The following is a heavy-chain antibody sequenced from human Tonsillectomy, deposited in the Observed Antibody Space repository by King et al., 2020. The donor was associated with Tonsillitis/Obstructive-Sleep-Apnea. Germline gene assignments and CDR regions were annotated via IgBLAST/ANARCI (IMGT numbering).Heavy chain of an antibody. CDR2: ISGGGENT. CDR1: GFTFDDYA. V-gene: IGHV3-43*02. J-gene: IGHJ6*03. Sequence: VQLVESGGGVVQPGGSLRLSCAASGFTFDDYAMHWVRQTPGRGLEWVSLISGGGENTYSADSVRGRFTISRDNSKNSLYLQMNSLRTEDTALYYCAKYMVPGDLRLGGGHYYYYMDVWGKGTTVTVSS. D-gene: IGHD3-10*01. CDR3: AKYMVPGDLRLGGGHYYYYMDV.